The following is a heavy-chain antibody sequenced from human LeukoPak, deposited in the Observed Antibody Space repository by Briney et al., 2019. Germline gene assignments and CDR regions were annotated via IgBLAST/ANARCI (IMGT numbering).Heavy chain of an antibody. CDR2: INPSGGST. Sequence: ASVKVSCKASGYTFTSYYMHWVRRAPRQGLEWMGIINPSGGSTSYAQKFQGRVTMTRDTSTSTVYMELSSLRSEDTAVYYCARKSRRVTLFDYWGQGTLVTVSS. J-gene: IGHJ4*02. CDR3: ARKSRRVTLFDY. V-gene: IGHV1-46*01. D-gene: IGHD2-21*02. CDR1: GYTFTSYY.